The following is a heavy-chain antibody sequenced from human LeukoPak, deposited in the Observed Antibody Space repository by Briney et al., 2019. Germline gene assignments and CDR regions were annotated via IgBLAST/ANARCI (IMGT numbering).Heavy chain of an antibody. CDR3: ASPSISSSTYDY. V-gene: IGHV4-39*01. D-gene: IGHD6-6*01. Sequence: SETLSLTCTISGGSISSSTYYWGRIRQPPGKGLEWIGSINYSGNTYYNPSLKSRVTISVDTSKNQFSLRLSSVTAADTAVYYCASPSISSSTYDYWGQGTLVTVSS. CDR1: GGSISSSTYY. CDR2: INYSGNT. J-gene: IGHJ4*02.